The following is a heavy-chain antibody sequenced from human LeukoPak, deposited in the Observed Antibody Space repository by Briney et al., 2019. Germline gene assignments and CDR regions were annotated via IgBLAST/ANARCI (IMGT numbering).Heavy chain of an antibody. CDR3: ARYCSSTSCYSDWFDP. CDR1: GFTFSSYW. Sequence: RAGGSLRLSCAASGFTFSSYWMSWVHQAPGKGLEWVANIKQDGSEKYYVDSVKGRFTISRDNAKNSLYLQMNSLRAEDTAVYYCARYCSSTSCYSDWFDPWGQGTLVTVSS. CDR2: IKQDGSEK. D-gene: IGHD2-2*01. V-gene: IGHV3-7*03. J-gene: IGHJ5*02.